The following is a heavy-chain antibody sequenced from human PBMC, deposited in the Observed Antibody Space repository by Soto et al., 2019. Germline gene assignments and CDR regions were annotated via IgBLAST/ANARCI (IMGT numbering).Heavy chain of an antibody. CDR2: IYYSGST. J-gene: IGHJ6*02. CDR3: ARDVWFGELLSPYYYYGMDV. V-gene: IGHV4-39*07. CDR1: GGSISSSSYY. D-gene: IGHD3-10*01. Sequence: PSETLSLTCTVSGGSISSSSYYWGWIRQSPGKGLEWIGSIYYSGSTYYNPSLKSRVTMSVDTSKDQFSLKPTSVTAADTAVYYCARDVWFGELLSPYYYYGMDVWGQGTTVTVSS.